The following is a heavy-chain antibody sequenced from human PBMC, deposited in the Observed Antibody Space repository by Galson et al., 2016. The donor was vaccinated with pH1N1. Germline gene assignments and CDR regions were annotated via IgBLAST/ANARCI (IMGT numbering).Heavy chain of an antibody. CDR1: GFSLSSFW. J-gene: IGHJ4*02. CDR2: INEDGSKI. V-gene: IGHV3-7*01. Sequence: SLRLSCAASGFSLSSFWMTWVRQAPEKGLEWVADINEDGSKIYYMDSVKGRFTISRDNAKNSLYLQMNSLRAEDTAVYYCARSIGNIGAHWGQGTPVTVSS. D-gene: IGHD5-12*01. CDR3: ARSIGNIGAH.